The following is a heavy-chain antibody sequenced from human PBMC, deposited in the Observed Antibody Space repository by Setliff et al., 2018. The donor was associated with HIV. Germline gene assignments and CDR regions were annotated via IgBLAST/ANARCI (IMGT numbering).Heavy chain of an antibody. CDR2: IYCSGST. Sequence: SETLSLTCTVSGGSISGSSYYWGWIRQPPGKGLEWIGSIYCSGSTYYNPSLKSRVTISVDTSKNQFSLKLSSVTAADTAVYYCASPASGGSSGQYHYWGQGTLVTVSS. CDR1: GGSISGSSYY. D-gene: IGHD6-19*01. J-gene: IGHJ4*02. V-gene: IGHV4-39*01. CDR3: ASPASGGSSGQYHY.